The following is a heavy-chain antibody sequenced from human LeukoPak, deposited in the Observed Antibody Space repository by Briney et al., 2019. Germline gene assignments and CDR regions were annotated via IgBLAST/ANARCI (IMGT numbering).Heavy chain of an antibody. Sequence: GGSLRLSCAASGFTFSSYGMNWVRQAPGKGLEWVSGISWNSGSIGYADSAKGRFTISRDNAKNSLYLQMNSLRAEDMALYYCAKDRGSGSYPVGGAFDIWGQGTMVTVSS. CDR3: AKDRGSGSYPVGGAFDI. CDR1: GFTFSSYG. D-gene: IGHD1-26*01. CDR2: ISWNSGSI. V-gene: IGHV3-9*03. J-gene: IGHJ3*02.